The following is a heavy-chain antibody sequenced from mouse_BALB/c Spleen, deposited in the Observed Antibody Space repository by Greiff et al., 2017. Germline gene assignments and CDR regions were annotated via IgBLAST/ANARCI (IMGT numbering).Heavy chain of an antibody. D-gene: IGHD1-1*01. V-gene: IGHV5-12-2*01. CDR2: ISNGGGST. CDR1: GFTFSSYT. Sequence: EVKLMESGGGLVQPGGSLKLSCAASGFTFSSYTMSWVRQTPEKRLEWVAYISNGGGSTYYPDTVKGRFTISRDNAKNTLYLQMSSLKSEDTAMYYCARHVHYYGSSYGYFDVWGAGTTVTVSS. J-gene: IGHJ1*01. CDR3: ARHVHYYGSSYGYFDV.